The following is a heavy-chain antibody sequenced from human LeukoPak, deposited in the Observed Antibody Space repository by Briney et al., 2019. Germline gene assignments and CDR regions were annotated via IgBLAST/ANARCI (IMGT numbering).Heavy chain of an antibody. D-gene: IGHD2-2*01. J-gene: IGHJ5*02. Sequence: SQTPSLTCTVSGGSISSGGYYWSWIRQHPGKGLEWIGYIYYSGSTYYNPSLKSRVTISVDTSKNQFSLKLSSVTAADTAVYYCARAGMTMPHFWFDPWGQGTLVTVSS. CDR2: IYYSGST. V-gene: IGHV4-31*03. CDR1: GGSISSGGYY. CDR3: ARAGMTMPHFWFDP.